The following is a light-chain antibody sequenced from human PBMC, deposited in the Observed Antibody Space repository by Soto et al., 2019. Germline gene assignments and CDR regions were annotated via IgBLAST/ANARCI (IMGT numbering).Light chain of an antibody. V-gene: IGLV2-8*01. Sequence: QSVLTQPPSASGSPGQSVTISCTGTSSDIGSYNYVSWYQQHPGKAPKLVISEVSKRPFGVPFRFSGSKSGNTASLTISGLQPEDEADYYCSSYSGSYALLFGGGTKLTVL. CDR3: SSYSGSYALL. CDR2: EVS. J-gene: IGLJ3*02. CDR1: SSDIGSYNY.